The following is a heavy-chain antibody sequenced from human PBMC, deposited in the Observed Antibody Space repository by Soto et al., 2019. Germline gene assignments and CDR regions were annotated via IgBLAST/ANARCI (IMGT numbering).Heavy chain of an antibody. D-gene: IGHD6-19*01. CDR1: AFTLSSYA. CDR3: AREVEYTSAFGISSSFDY. J-gene: IGHJ4*02. CDR2: ISKGGSNL. V-gene: IGHV3-30-3*01. Sequence: QSVVSLRLSCAASAFTLSSYAIHWVRQPPGKGPEWVTVISKGGSNLYFADSVKGRFTISRDNSKNTLYLQMNSLRSEDTAVYYCAREVEYTSAFGISSSFDYWGQGTLVTVPQ.